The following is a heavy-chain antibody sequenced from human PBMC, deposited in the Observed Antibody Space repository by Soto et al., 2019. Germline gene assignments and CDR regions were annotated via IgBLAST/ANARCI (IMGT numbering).Heavy chain of an antibody. CDR3: ARESREDSSSSDY. CDR1: GFTFSSYA. V-gene: IGHV3-30-3*01. D-gene: IGHD6-13*01. J-gene: IGHJ4*02. Sequence: QVQLVESGGGVVQPGGSLRLSCAGSGFTFSSYAVNWVRQAPGKGLEWVASISHDGYNKYYADSVKGRFTSSRDNSRNIMYLQVDSLNGEDTAVFFCARESREDSSSSDYWGQGTLVVVCS. CDR2: ISHDGYNK.